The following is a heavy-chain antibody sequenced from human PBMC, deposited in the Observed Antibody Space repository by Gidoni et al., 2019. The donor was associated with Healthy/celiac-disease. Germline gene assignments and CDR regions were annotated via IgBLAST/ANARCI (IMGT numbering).Heavy chain of an antibody. CDR3: ARWGVGATPAAFDY. CDR2: ISSSSSYI. CDR1: GFTFSSYR. J-gene: IGHJ4*02. D-gene: IGHD1-26*01. Sequence: EVQLVESGGGLVKPGGSLRLSCAASGFTFSSYRMNWVRQAPGKGLEWVSSISSSSSYIYYADSVKGRFTISRDNAKNSLYLQMNSLRAEDTAVYYCARWGVGATPAAFDYWGQGTLVTVSS. V-gene: IGHV3-21*01.